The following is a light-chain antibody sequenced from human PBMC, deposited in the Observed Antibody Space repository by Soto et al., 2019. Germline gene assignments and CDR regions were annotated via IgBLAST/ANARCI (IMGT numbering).Light chain of an antibody. CDR3: QQYNTYST. Sequence: DIQMTHNASTLSSSGVGRVTITCRASRSIGTWLAWYQQRPGKAPNLLVYGVSSLRSGVPSRFSGGGSGTEFTLTISSLQTDDFATYYCQQYNTYSTFGQGRLLEIK. V-gene: IGKV1-5*01. CDR2: GVS. CDR1: RSIGTW. J-gene: IGKJ5*01.